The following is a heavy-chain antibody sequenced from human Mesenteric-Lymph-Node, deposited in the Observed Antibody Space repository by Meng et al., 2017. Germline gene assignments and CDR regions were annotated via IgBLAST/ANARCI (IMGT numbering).Heavy chain of an antibody. CDR2: ISWDGGST. J-gene: IGHJ4*02. Sequence: GESLKISCAASGFTFDDYAMHWVRQAPGKGLEWVSLISWDGGSTYYADSVKGRFTISRDNSKNSLYLQMNSLRAEDTALYYCASGGEYYYDSSGYLRLDYWGQGTLVTVSS. V-gene: IGHV3-43D*03. CDR3: ASGGEYYYDSSGYLRLDY. D-gene: IGHD3-22*01. CDR1: GFTFDDYA.